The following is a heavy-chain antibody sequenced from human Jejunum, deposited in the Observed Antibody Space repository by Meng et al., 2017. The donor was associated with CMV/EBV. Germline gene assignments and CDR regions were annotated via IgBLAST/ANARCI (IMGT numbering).Heavy chain of an antibody. CDR3: VPQRGYGYAPTFDS. Sequence: SGYTFTDYDLHWVRQAPGQGLGWVGWINPNTGGTNYPQKFQGRVTMNRDTSINTAYMELSRLRSDDTAVYYCVPQRGYGYAPTFDSWGQGTLVTVSS. CDR1: GYTFTDYD. D-gene: IGHD5-18*01. J-gene: IGHJ4*02. CDR2: INPNTGGT. V-gene: IGHV1-2*02.